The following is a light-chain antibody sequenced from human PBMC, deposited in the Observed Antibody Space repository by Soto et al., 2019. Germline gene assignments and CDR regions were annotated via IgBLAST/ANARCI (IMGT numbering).Light chain of an antibody. V-gene: IGKV3-15*01. Sequence: IVMTQSPATLSVSPGERAALSCRAIQSVSSKLAWYRQRPCQAPRLVIYDTSTRATGVPARFSGSGSGTEFTLTISSLQSEDFGVYYCQQYNDWFSITFGQGTRLEI. CDR3: QQYNDWFSIT. J-gene: IGKJ5*01. CDR2: DTS. CDR1: QSVSSK.